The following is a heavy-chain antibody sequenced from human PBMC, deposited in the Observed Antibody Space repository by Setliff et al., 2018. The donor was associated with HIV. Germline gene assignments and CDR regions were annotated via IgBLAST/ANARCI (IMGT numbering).Heavy chain of an antibody. D-gene: IGHD5-12*01. CDR2: FYTSGST. CDR1: GGSISSYY. CDR3: AREIWGQVAHVPYGMDV. Sequence: SETLSLTCTVSGGSISSYYWSWIRQPAGKGLEWIWRFYTSGSTNYNPSLKSRVTMSVDTSKNQFSLKVRYVTAADTAIYYCAREIWGQVAHVPYGMDVWCQGTTVTVSS. V-gene: IGHV4-4*07. J-gene: IGHJ6*02.